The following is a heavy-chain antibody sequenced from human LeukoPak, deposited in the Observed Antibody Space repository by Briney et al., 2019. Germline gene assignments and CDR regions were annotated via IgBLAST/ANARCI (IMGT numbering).Heavy chain of an antibody. J-gene: IGHJ4*02. CDR1: GFTFSSYW. V-gene: IGHV3-7*01. CDR2: IKQDGSEK. Sequence: PGGSLRLSCAASGFTFSSYWMSWVRQAPGKGLEWVANIKQDGSEKYYVDSVKGRFTISRDNSMNTLYLQMNSLRAEDTAVYYCAKVRWGSDNALDSWGQGTLVTGSS. CDR3: AKVRWGSDNALDS. D-gene: IGHD3-16*01.